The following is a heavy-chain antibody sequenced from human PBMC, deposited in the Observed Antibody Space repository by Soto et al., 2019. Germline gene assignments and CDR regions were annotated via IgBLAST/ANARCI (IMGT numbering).Heavy chain of an antibody. J-gene: IGHJ4*02. CDR1: GFASSNYR. Sequence: ASGFASSNYRMNWVRQALGKGLAWVSYFSSESRTTIYADFAMGLFTISSDNAKNSLYLQMNSLRGEDTTMYHCVRNLQFEFDFWDEGTLVTVSS. CDR2: FSSESRTT. CDR3: VRNLQFEFDF. V-gene: IGHV3-48*04.